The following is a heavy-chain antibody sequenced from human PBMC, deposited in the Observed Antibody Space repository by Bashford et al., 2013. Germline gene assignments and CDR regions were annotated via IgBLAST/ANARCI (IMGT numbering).Heavy chain of an antibody. D-gene: IGHD3-10*02. CDR2: SIPVGAP. CDR1: GGSIGNGGYY. CDR3: ARDYTSTLGTMFDL. Sequence: SETLSLTCTVSGGSIGNGGYYWSWVRQRPEKGLEWMGVSIPVGAPTTTPSSRVRVTMSVDTSKNQFSLKLSSVTAADTAFYYCARDYTSTLGTMFDLWGPWHPGHR. J-gene: IGHJ2*01. V-gene: IGHV4-61*08.